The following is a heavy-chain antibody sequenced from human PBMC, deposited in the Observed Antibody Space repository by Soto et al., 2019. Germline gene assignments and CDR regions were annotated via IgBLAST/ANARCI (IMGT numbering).Heavy chain of an antibody. Sequence: PSETLSLTCAVYGGSFSGYYWSWIRQPPGKGLEWIGYINYSGSTNYNPSLKSRVTISVDTSKNQFSLKLSSVTAADTAVYYCARIYSLPNWFDPWGQNPGHRLL. CDR3: ARIYSLPNWFDP. D-gene: IGHD2-15*01. CDR1: GGSFSGYY. CDR2: INYSGST. V-gene: IGHV4-34*01. J-gene: IGHJ5*02.